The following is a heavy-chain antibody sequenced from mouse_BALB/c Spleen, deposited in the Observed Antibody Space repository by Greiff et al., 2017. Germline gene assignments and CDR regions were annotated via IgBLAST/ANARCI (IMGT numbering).Heavy chain of an antibody. Sequence: EVMLVESGGGLVKPGGSLKLSCAASGFTFSSYAMSWVRQTPEKRLEWVASISSGGSTYYPDSVKGRFTISRDNARNILYLQMSSLRSEDTAMYYCARGDGYGYFDVWGAGTTVTASS. J-gene: IGHJ1*01. CDR3: ARGDGYGYFDV. D-gene: IGHD2-3*01. V-gene: IGHV5-6-5*01. CDR2: ISSGGST. CDR1: GFTFSSYA.